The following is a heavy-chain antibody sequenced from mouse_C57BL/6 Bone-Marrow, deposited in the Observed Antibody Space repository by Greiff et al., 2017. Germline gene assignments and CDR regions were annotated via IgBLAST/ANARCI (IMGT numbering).Heavy chain of an antibody. Sequence: EVQLVESGGGLVKPGGSLKLSCAASGFTFSSYAMSWVRQTPEKRLEWVATISDGGSYTYYPDNVKGRFTISRDNAKNNLYLQMSHLKSEDTAMXYCARAPLLLGAWLAYWGQGTLVTVSA. CDR1: GFTFSSYA. D-gene: IGHD4-1*01. CDR2: ISDGGSYT. CDR3: ARAPLLLGAWLAY. V-gene: IGHV5-4*01. J-gene: IGHJ3*01.